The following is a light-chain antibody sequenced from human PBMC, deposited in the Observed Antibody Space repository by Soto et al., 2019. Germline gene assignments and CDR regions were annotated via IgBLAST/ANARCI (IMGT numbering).Light chain of an antibody. V-gene: IGKV1-8*01. Sequence: AIRMTQSPSSFSASTGDRVTITCRASQVISSYLDWYQQKPGKAPKLLIYAASTLQSGVPSRFSGSGSGTDFTLTISCLQTEDFATYYCQQYYSYPRTFGQGTKVEIK. CDR3: QQYYSYPRT. J-gene: IGKJ1*01. CDR1: QVISSY. CDR2: AAS.